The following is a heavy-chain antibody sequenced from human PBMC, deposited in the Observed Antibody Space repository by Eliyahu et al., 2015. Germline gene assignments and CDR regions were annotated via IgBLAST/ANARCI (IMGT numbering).Heavy chain of an antibody. V-gene: IGHV1-69*01. CDR1: XGTFSSXX. CDR3: ARVEIVRAARTGRYYYYGMDV. J-gene: IGHJ6*02. CDR2: IIPIFGTA. Sequence: QVQLVQSGAEVKKPGSSVKVSCKASXGTFSSXXIXXVRQAPGQGLEWMGEIIPIFGTANYAQKFQGRVTITADESTSTAYMELSSLRSEDTAVYYCARVEIVRAARTGRYYYYGMDVWGQGTTVTVSS. D-gene: IGHD6-6*01.